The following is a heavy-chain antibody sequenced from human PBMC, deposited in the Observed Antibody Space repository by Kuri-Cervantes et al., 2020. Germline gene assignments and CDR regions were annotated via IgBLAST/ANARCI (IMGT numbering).Heavy chain of an antibody. CDR1: GFTFSSYE. V-gene: IGHV3-30*18. Sequence: LSLTCAASGFTFSSYEMNWVRQAPGKGLEWVAVISYDGSNKYYADSVKGRFTISRDNSKNTLYLQMNSLRAEDTAVYYCAKDMTSGGGYNSHYYYGMDVWGQGTTVTVSS. J-gene: IGHJ6*02. CDR3: AKDMTSGGGYNSHYYYGMDV. CDR2: ISYDGSNK. D-gene: IGHD5-24*01.